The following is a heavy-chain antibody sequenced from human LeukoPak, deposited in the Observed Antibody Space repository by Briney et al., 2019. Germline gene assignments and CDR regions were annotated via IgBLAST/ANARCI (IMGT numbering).Heavy chain of an antibody. D-gene: IGHD1-26*01. CDR2: IWYDGSNK. J-gene: IGHJ4*02. CDR1: GFTFSNYG. V-gene: IGHV3-33*01. CDR3: ARAGVGAIYYFDY. Sequence: PGRSLRLSCAASGFTFSNYGMHWFRQAPGKGLEWVALIWYDGSNKYHADSVRGRFTISRDNSKNTLYLQMKSLRVEDTAVYYCARAGVGAIYYFDYWGQGTLVTVSS.